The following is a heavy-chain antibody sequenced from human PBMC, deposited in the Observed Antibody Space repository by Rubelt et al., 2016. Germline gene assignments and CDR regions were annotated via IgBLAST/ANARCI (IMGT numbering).Heavy chain of an antibody. J-gene: IGHJ1*01. D-gene: IGHD2/OR15-2a*01. CDR2: ISNDGVNK. CDR3: ARGRTGWSFSAYFLY. CDR1: VFIFISYG. V-gene: IGHV3-30*03. Sequence: GGGVVQPGRSLRLSCAASVFIFISYGMHWVRQAPGKGLEWVAVISNDGVNKYYAHSGQGRFTISRDNSKNTLCLQMTSLRDEDTAAYYCARGRTGWSFSAYFLYWGQGTLVTVSS.